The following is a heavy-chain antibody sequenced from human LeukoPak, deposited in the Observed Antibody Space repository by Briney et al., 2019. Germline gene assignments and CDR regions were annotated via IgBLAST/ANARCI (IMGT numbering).Heavy chain of an antibody. J-gene: IGHJ6*02. CDR2: INGDGSST. V-gene: IGHV3-74*01. CDR3: ARDREQQLVAEHYYYYGMDV. Sequence: PGGSLRLSCAASGFAFNTYWMHWVRQAPGEGLVWVSRINGDGSSTIYADSVKGRFTISRDNAKNSPYLQMNSLRAEDTAVYYCARDREQQLVAEHYYYYGMDVRGQGTTVTVSS. CDR1: GFAFNTYW. D-gene: IGHD6-13*01.